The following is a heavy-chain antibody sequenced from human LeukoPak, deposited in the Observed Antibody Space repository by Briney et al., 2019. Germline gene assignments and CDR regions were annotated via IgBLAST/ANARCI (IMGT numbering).Heavy chain of an antibody. D-gene: IGHD3-10*01. CDR3: ARDHISRDTMVRGTGPFDI. CDR1: GFTFSSYA. V-gene: IGHV3-30-3*01. J-gene: IGHJ3*02. CDR2: ISHDGSDK. Sequence: GRSLRVSCAASGFTFSSYAMHWVRQAPGKGVEWVAVISHDGSDKYYADSVKGRFTISRDNSKNTLYLQMNSLRAEDTAVYYCARDHISRDTMVRGTGPFDIWGQGTMVTVSS.